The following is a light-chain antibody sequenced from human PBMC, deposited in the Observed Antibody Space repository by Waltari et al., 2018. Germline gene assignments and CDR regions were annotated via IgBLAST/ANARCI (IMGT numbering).Light chain of an antibody. Sequence: DIVMTQSSDSLAVSLGERATINCKSSQTILYSSSNKNYLAWHQQKPGQPPKVLIYWASTRESGVPDRFSGSGSGTDFTLTISSLQAEDVAVYYCQQYNNWPPLTFGGGTKVEIK. V-gene: IGKV4-1*01. CDR3: QQYNNWPPLT. CDR1: QTILYSSSNKNY. CDR2: WAS. J-gene: IGKJ4*01.